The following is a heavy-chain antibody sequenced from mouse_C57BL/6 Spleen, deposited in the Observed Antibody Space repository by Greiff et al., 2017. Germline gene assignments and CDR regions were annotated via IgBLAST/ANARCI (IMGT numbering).Heavy chain of an antibody. CDR3: ARNLIYDGYPYAMDY. CDR2: IDPSDSYT. Sequence: QVQLKQPGAELVMPGASVKLSCKASGYTFTSYWMHWVKQRPGQGLEWIGEIDPSDSYTNYNQKFKGKSTLTVDKSSSTAYMQLSSLTSEDSAVYYCARNLIYDGYPYAMDYWGQGTSVTVSS. CDR1: GYTFTSYW. J-gene: IGHJ4*01. V-gene: IGHV1-69*01. D-gene: IGHD2-3*01.